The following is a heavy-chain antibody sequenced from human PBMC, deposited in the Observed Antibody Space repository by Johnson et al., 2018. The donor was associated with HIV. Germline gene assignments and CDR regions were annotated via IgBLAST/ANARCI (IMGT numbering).Heavy chain of an antibody. J-gene: IGHJ3*02. CDR3: ARARARVTFDI. CDR1: GFTFSSYA. V-gene: IGHV3-30*14. D-gene: IGHD2-21*01. CDR2: ISYDGSNK. Sequence: QVLLVESGGGVVQPGTSLRLSCAASGFTFSSYAMHWVRQAPGKGLEWVAVISYDGSNKYYADSVKGRFTISRDNSKNTLYLQMNSLRAEDTAVYYCARARARVTFDIWGQGTMVTVSS.